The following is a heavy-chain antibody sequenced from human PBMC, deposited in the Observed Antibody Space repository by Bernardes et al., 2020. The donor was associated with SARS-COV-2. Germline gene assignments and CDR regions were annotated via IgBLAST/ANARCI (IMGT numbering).Heavy chain of an antibody. Sequence: GSLRLSCAASGFSVSAYWMHWVRQAPGEGLVWVSRINEDGTIINYADSVKGRFTISRDIADNTLYLQMNSLRAEDTAVYYCARDFGGNSDYWGQGTLVTVSS. J-gene: IGHJ4*02. CDR2: INEDGTII. V-gene: IGHV3-74*01. D-gene: IGHD2-15*01. CDR1: GFSVSAYW. CDR3: ARDFGGNSDY.